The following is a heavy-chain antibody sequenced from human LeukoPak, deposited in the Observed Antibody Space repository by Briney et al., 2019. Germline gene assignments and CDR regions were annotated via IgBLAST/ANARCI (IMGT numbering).Heavy chain of an antibody. V-gene: IGHV3-53*01. D-gene: IGHD6-19*01. CDR3: ARDSSGWYDH. CDR1: GCTVSTNY. J-gene: IGHJ5*02. Sequence: PGGSLRLSCAASGCTVSTNYMSWVRQAPGRGLEWVSVIYAGGTTYYADSVRGRFTISRDNSKNTLYLQMNSLRDEDTAVYYCARDSSGWYDHWGQGTLVTVSS. CDR2: IYAGGTT.